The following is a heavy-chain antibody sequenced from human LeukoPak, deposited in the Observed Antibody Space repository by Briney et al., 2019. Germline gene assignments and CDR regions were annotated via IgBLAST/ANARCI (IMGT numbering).Heavy chain of an antibody. V-gene: IGHV3-30*03. CDR3: ARRPIGGPAPFDY. Sequence: GGSLRLSCAASGFTFSRHGMHWVRQAPGKGLEWVAVIGDTGRAKYYADSVEGRFTASRDNSKNTLYLEMNSLRYDDTALYYCARRPIGGPAPFDYWGQGTLVTVSS. D-gene: IGHD2-15*01. J-gene: IGHJ4*02. CDR2: IGDTGRAK. CDR1: GFTFSRHG.